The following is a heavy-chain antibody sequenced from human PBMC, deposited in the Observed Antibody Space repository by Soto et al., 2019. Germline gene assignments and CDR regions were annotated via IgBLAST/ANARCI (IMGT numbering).Heavy chain of an antibody. CDR1: GFTFSSYG. J-gene: IGHJ4*02. V-gene: IGHV3-30*18. Sequence: PGGSLRLSCAASGFTFSSYGMHWVRQAPGKGLEWVAVISYDGSNKYYADSVKGRFTIPRDNSKNTLYLQMNSLRAEDTAVYYCAKDYSGYYDLWGQGTLVTVSS. D-gene: IGHD3-10*01. CDR2: ISYDGSNK. CDR3: AKDYSGYYDL.